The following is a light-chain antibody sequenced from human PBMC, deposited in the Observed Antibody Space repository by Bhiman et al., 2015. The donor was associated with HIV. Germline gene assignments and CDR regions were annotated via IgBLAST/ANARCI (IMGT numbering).Light chain of an antibody. Sequence: QSALTQPPSASGSPGQSVTISCTGTSSDIGDSDSVSWYQQRPGKAPKLMIYEVIKRPSGVPDRFSGSKSGNTASLTISGLQAEDEADYYCSSLTSSLTYVFGTGTNVTVL. CDR1: SSDIGDSDS. J-gene: IGLJ1*01. V-gene: IGLV2-8*01. CDR3: SSLTSSLTYV. CDR2: EVI.